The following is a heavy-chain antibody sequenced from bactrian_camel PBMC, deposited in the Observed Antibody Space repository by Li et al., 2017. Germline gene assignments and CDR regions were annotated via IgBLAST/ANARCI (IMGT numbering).Heavy chain of an antibody. Sequence: HVQLVESGGGSVQAGGSLRLSCVASGATGSTMCMGWFRQAPGKEREGVTCVDTTGTTCYADDVQGRFTISKDNAKNTLHLQMNSLKPEDTAVYYCAARGPYCYTKLSVADFTYWGQGTQVTVS. D-gene: IGHD2*01. CDR1: GATGSTMC. V-gene: IGHV3S55*01. J-gene: IGHJ6*01. CDR3: AARGPYCYTKLSVADFTY. CDR2: VDTTGTT.